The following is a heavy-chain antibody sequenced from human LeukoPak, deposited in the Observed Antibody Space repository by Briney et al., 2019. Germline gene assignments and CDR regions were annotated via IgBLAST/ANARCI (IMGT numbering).Heavy chain of an antibody. CDR2: ISWNSGSI. CDR1: GFTFDDYA. CDR3: AKAARVGVPYYFDY. J-gene: IGHJ4*02. D-gene: IGHD1-26*01. V-gene: IGHV3-9*01. Sequence: SLRLSCAASGFTFDDYALHWVRQAPGKGLEWVSGISWNSGSIGYADSVKGRFTISRDNAKNSLYLQMNSLRAEDTALYYCAKAARVGVPYYFDYWGQGTLVTVSS.